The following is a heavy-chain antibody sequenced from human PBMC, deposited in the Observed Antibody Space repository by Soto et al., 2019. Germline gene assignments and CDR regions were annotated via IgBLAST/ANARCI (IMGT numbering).Heavy chain of an antibody. CDR1: GGTFSSYA. Sequence: QVQLVQSGAEVKKPGSSVKVSCKASGGTFSSYAISWVRQAPGQGLEWMGGIIPIFGTANYAQKFQGRVTITADESTRTAYMELSSLRSEDTAVYYCARAMHDYVWGSYRYEYFQHWGQGTLVTVSS. D-gene: IGHD3-16*02. V-gene: IGHV1-69*01. J-gene: IGHJ1*01. CDR3: ARAMHDYVWGSYRYEYFQH. CDR2: IIPIFGTA.